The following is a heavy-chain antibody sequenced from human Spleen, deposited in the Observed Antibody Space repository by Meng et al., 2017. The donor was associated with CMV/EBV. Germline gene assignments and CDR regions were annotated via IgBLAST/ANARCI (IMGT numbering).Heavy chain of an antibody. D-gene: IGHD6-19*01. V-gene: IGHV1-69*05. J-gene: IGHJ6*02. Sequence: SVKVSCKASGGTFRSYAISWVRQAPGQGLEWMGGIIPIFDTANYAQKFQGRVTITTDESTTTVYMELRSLRSEETAVYYCARDIAVPGTMEPEDYYYYTMDVWGQGTAVTVSS. CDR3: ARDIAVPGTMEPEDYYYYTMDV. CDR1: GGTFRSYA. CDR2: IIPIFDTA.